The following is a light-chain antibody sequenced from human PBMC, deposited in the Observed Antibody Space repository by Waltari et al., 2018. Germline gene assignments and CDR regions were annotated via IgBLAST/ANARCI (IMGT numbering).Light chain of an antibody. CDR1: NANIGSGYD. V-gene: IGLV1-40*01. CDR2: DDN. CDR3: QSYDSGLSARV. Sequence: QSVLTQPPSVSGAPGQTVTISCTGGNANIGSGYDVHWYQCLPGIAPKLPIYDDNDRPSGVPDRFSGSKSGTSASLAITGLQAEDEADYYCQSYDSGLSARVFGGGTKLTVL. J-gene: IGLJ3*02.